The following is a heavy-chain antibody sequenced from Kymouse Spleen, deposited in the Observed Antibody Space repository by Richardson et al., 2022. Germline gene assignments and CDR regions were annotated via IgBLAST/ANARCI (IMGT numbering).Heavy chain of an antibody. CDR3: ARQRFHANWFDP. Sequence: QLQLQESGPGLVKPSETLSLTCTVSGGSISSSSYYWGWIRQPPGKGLEWIGSIYYSGSTYYNPSLKSRVTISVDTSKNQFSLKLSSVTAADTAVYYCARQRFHANWFDPWGQGTLVTVSS. CDR1: GGSISSSSYY. J-gene: IGHJ5*02. CDR2: IYYSGST. V-gene: IGHV4-39*01. D-gene: IGHD3-16*02.